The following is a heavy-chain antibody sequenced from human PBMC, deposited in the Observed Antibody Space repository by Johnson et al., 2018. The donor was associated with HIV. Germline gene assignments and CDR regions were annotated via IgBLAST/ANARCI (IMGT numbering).Heavy chain of an antibody. Sequence: VQLVESGGGVVQPGRSLRLSCAASGFTFSNYVMNWVRQAPGRGLEWVALVSFDGSNKYFADSVKGRFTISRDNSKNTVRLQMNSLKAEDTGLYYCARTIGDRPGGAFDVWGQGTIVTVSS. CDR1: GFTFSNYV. CDR2: VSFDGSNK. J-gene: IGHJ3*01. CDR3: ARTIGDRPGGAFDV. V-gene: IGHV3-30-3*01. D-gene: IGHD6-6*01.